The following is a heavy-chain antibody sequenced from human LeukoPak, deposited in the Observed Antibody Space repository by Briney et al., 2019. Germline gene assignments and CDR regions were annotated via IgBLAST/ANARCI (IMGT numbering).Heavy chain of an antibody. CDR2: ISYDGSNK. CDR1: GFTFSSYG. J-gene: IGHJ4*02. V-gene: IGHV3-30*18. D-gene: IGHD5-24*01. CDR3: AKSYSTDLQRWLQLVY. Sequence: GGSLRLSCAASGFTFSSYGMHWVRQAPGKGLEWVAVISYDGSNKYYADSVKGRFTISRDNSKNTLYLQMNSLRAEDTAVYYCAKSYSTDLQRWLQLVYWGQGTLVTVSS.